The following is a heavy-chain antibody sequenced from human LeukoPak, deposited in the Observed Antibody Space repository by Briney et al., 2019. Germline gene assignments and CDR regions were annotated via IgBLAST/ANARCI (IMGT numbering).Heavy chain of an antibody. Sequence: GGSLRLSCAASGFTFSSYSMNWVRQAPGKGLEWVSSISSSSSYIYYADSVKGRFTISRDNAKNSLYLQMNSLRAEDTAVYYCARDPYSGSYSAYYYYYMDVWGKGTTVTVSS. V-gene: IGHV3-21*01. J-gene: IGHJ6*03. CDR3: ARDPYSGSYSAYYYYYMDV. CDR1: GFTFSSYS. CDR2: ISSSSSYI. D-gene: IGHD1-26*01.